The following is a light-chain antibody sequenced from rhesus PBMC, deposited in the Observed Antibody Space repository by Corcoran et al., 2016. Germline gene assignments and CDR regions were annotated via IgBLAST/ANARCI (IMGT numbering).Light chain of an antibody. J-gene: IGKJ4*01. CDR2: DAS. CDR3: QQHNSYPLT. CDR1: QGISKY. V-gene: IGKV1-25*01. Sequence: DIQMTQSPSSLSASVGDTVTITCQASQGISKYLAWYQQKPGKAPKLLIYDASTLKSGVPSRFSGSGSGTEFTLTSSSLQPEDFATYYWQQHNSYPLTFGGGTKVELK.